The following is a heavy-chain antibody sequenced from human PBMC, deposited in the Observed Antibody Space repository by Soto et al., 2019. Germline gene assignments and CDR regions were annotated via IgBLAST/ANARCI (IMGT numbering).Heavy chain of an antibody. D-gene: IGHD6-13*01. CDR3: ARGKRGGSWYRGEAKYYYYGMDV. J-gene: IGHJ6*02. V-gene: IGHV4-34*01. CDR1: GESFNGYY. CDR2: IHHSGST. Sequence: PSETLSLPCTAYGESFNGYYWSWIRQPPGKGLEWIGEIHHSGSTNYNPSLKSRVTFSIDTSKRQFSLKVRSVTAADTAVYYCARGKRGGSWYRGEAKYYYYGMDVWGQGTPVTVSS.